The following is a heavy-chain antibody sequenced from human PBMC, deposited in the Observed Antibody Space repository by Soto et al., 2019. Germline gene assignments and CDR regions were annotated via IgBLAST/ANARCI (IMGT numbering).Heavy chain of an antibody. CDR2: ISYDGGNK. J-gene: IGHJ6*02. CDR1: GFTFTSSG. CDR3: AKVRFGRGILSNTMDV. D-gene: IGHD3-16*01. Sequence: QVQLVESGGGVVQPGRSLRLYCAGSGFTFTSSGMHWVRQAPGKGLEWVAVISYDGGNKYYGDSVRGRFTISRDNSNNTLYLEMKSLRVEDSAVYYCAKVRFGRGILSNTMDVWGQGTTVTVSS. V-gene: IGHV3-30*18.